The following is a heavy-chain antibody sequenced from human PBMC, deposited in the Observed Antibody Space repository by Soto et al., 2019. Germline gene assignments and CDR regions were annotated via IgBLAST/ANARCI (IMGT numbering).Heavy chain of an antibody. CDR3: ARDGMTTGDT. Sequence: ETLSLTCIVSGVSVTSYTWSWVRQPANKGLEWIGRVFSSVSATYNPSLKSRVSISMXXXXXXIXLXLXXXTAADAGVYFCARDGMTTGDTWGPGTLVTVSS. D-gene: IGHD2-21*02. V-gene: IGHV4-4*07. CDR2: VFSSVSA. J-gene: IGHJ4*02. CDR1: GVSVTSYT.